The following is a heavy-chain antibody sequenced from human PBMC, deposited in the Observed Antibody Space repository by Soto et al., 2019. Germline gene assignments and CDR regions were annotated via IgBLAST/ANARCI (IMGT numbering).Heavy chain of an antibody. CDR2: ISGSGGST. CDR3: AKDIQSDFWSGYYFWFDP. Sequence: GGSLRLSCAASGFTFSSYAMSWVRQAPGKELKWVSAISGSGGSTYYADSVKGRFTISRDNSKNTLYLQMNSLRAEDTAVYYCAKDIQSDFWSGYYFWFDPWGQGTLVTVSS. CDR1: GFTFSSYA. D-gene: IGHD3-3*01. J-gene: IGHJ5*02. V-gene: IGHV3-23*01.